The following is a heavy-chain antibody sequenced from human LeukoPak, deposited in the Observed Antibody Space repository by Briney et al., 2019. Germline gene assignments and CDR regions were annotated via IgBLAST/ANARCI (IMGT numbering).Heavy chain of an antibody. D-gene: IGHD3-10*01. CDR1: GFTFSSYA. J-gene: IGHJ3*02. CDR2: ISGSGSTI. V-gene: IGHV3-48*03. CDR3: ANTMADAFDI. Sequence: GGSLRLSCAASGFTFSSYAMNWVRQAPGKGLEWVSYISGSGSTIYYADSVKGRFTISRDNAKNSLYLQMNSLRAEDTAVYYCANTMADAFDIWGQGTMVTVSS.